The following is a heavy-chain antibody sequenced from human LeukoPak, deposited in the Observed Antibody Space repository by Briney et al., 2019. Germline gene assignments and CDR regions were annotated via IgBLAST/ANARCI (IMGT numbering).Heavy chain of an antibody. CDR2: ISYDGNSQ. V-gene: IGHV3-30-3*01. CDR3: ARPTFSGFCSGGSCYSDAFDI. Sequence: SGRSLRLSCAASGFFLSSYAMHWVRQAPGKGLEWVAVISYDGNSQYHADAVKGRFSISRDNSKNTLYMQMNSLRPEDTAVYHCARPTFSGFCSGGSCYSDAFDIWGPGTMVTVS. J-gene: IGHJ3*02. D-gene: IGHD2-15*01. CDR1: GFFLSSYA.